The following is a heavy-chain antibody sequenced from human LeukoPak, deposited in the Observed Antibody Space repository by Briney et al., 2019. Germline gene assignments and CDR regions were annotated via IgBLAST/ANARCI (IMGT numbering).Heavy chain of an antibody. D-gene: IGHD2-2*01. Sequence: GGSLRLSCAASGFTFNTYSMNWVRQAPGKGLEWVSSISSSGTYTYYADSVKGRFTISRDNAKNSLYLQMNSLRAEDTAVYYCARGGLTTHLGAPAATNWFDPWGQGTLVTVSS. CDR1: GFTFNTYS. V-gene: IGHV3-21*01. J-gene: IGHJ5*02. CDR3: ARGGLTTHLGAPAATNWFDP. CDR2: ISSSGTYT.